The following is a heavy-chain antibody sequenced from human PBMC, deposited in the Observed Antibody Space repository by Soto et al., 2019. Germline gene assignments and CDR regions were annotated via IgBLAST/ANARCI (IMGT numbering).Heavy chain of an antibody. CDR1: GFTFSSYA. V-gene: IGHV3-23*01. D-gene: IGHD4-17*01. J-gene: IGHJ4*02. Sequence: EVQLLESGGGLVQPGGSLRLSCAASGFTFSSYAMSWVRQAPGKGLEWVSAISGSGGSTYYADSVKGRFTISRDNSKNRLYLQMNSLRAEDTAVYYCAKAGDYGDSYFDYWGQGTLVTVSS. CDR2: ISGSGGST. CDR3: AKAGDYGDSYFDY.